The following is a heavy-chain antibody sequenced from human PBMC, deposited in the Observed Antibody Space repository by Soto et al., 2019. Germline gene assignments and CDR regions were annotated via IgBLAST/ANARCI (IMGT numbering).Heavy chain of an antibody. CDR3: AKVARVVVAATRADY. CDR2: ISGSGGST. D-gene: IGHD2-15*01. CDR1: GFTFSSYA. V-gene: IGHV3-23*01. J-gene: IGHJ4*02. Sequence: GGSLRLSCAASGFTFSSYAMSWVRQAPGKGLEWVSAISGSGGSTYYAGSVKGRFTISRDNSKNTLYLQMNSLRAEDTAVYYCAKVARVVVAATRADYWGQGTLVTVSS.